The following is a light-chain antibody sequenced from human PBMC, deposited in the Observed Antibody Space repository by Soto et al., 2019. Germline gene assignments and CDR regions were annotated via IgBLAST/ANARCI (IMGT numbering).Light chain of an antibody. Sequence: QSVLTQSPSASASLGASVKLTCSLSSGHSTYAIAWYQQQPEKGPRYLMKLYGDGSHSKGDGIPDRFSGSSSGAERYLTISSLQSEDEADYYCQTWGTGINVVFGGGTKLTVL. J-gene: IGLJ2*01. CDR3: QTWGTGINVV. V-gene: IGLV4-69*01. CDR1: SGHSTYA. CDR2: LYGDGSH.